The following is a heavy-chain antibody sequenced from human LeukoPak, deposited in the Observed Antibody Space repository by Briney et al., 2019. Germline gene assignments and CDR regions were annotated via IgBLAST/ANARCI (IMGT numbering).Heavy chain of an antibody. J-gene: IGHJ4*02. CDR3: AKSVSTGVGVIDY. CDR1: GFTFSSYD. CDR2: ISYDGSNK. Sequence: PGRSLRLSCAASGFTFSSYDMHWFRQAPGKGLEWVAVISYDGSNKYYADSVKGRFTISRDNSKNTLYLQMNSLRAEDTAVYYCAKSVSTGVGVIDYWGQGTLVTVSS. V-gene: IGHV3-30*18. D-gene: IGHD3-10*01.